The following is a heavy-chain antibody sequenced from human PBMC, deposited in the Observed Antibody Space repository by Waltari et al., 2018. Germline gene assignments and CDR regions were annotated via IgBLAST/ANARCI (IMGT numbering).Heavy chain of an antibody. D-gene: IGHD6-6*01. CDR3: ARRPYSSSSELDY. CDR1: GGCFSGYY. V-gene: IGHV4-34*01. Sequence: QVQLQQWGAGLLKPSETLSLTCAVSGGCFSGYYWSWIRQPPGKGLEGIGEINHSGSTNYNPSLKSRVTISVDTSKNQFSLKLSSVTAADTAVYYCARRPYSSSSELDYWGQGTLVTVSS. J-gene: IGHJ4*02. CDR2: INHSGST.